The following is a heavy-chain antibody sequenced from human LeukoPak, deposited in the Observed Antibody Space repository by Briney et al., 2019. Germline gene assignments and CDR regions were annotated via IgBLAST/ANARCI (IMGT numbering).Heavy chain of an antibody. CDR1: GYTFTGYY. V-gene: IGHV1-2*06. CDR2: INPNSGGT. Sequence: GASVKVSCKASGYTFTGYYMHWVRQAPGQGLEWMGRINPNSGGTNYAQKFQGRVTMTRDTSISTAYMELSRLRSDDTAVYYCARLMWGIAAAGILVDYCGEGTLVSVSS. J-gene: IGHJ4*02. CDR3: ARLMWGIAAAGILVDY. D-gene: IGHD6-13*01.